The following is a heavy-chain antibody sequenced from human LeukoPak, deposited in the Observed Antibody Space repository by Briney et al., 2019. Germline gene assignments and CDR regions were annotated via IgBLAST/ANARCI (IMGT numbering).Heavy chain of an antibody. CDR1: GFTFSSYW. V-gene: IGHV3-7*01. Sequence: GGSLRLSCAASGFTFSSYWMTWVRQAPGKGLEWVANIKQDGSEKYYVDSVKGRFTISRDNAKNSLYLQMNSLRAEDMAVYYCAGNSDLNDYGDYGEYWGQGTLVTVSS. CDR3: AGNSDLNDYGDYGEY. D-gene: IGHD4-17*01. CDR2: IKQDGSEK. J-gene: IGHJ4*02.